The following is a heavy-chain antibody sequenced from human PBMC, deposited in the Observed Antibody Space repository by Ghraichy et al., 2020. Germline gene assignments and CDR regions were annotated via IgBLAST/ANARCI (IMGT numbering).Heavy chain of an antibody. CDR2: LYTDGST. CDR3: ARAFVAVVDQNGPYFDY. D-gene: IGHD3-3*02. J-gene: IGHJ4*02. CDR1: GASVSTYF. V-gene: IGHV4-4*07. Sequence: SETLSLTCTVSGASVSTYFWAWIRQPAGKGLQWIGRLYTDGSTNYNPSVRGRASMSVDRSKNQFSLTLNSVTAADSAIYYCARAFVAVVDQNGPYFDYWGQGTVVTVSS.